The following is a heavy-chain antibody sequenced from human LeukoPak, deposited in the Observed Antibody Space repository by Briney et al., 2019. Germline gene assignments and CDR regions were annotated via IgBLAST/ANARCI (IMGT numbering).Heavy chain of an antibody. CDR2: IYYSGST. V-gene: IGHV4-31*03. D-gene: IGHD4-17*01. CDR3: ARARNDYGDYLFDY. Sequence: TLSLTCSVSGGSISSSTYYWVWIRQHPGKGLEWIGYIYYSGSTYYNPSLKSRVTISVDTSKNQFSLKLSSVTAADTAVYYCARARNDYGDYLFDYWGQGTLVTVSS. J-gene: IGHJ4*02. CDR1: GGSISSSTYY.